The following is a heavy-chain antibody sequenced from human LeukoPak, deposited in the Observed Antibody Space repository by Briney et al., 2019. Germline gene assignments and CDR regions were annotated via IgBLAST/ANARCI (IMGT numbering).Heavy chain of an antibody. Sequence: SETLSLTCAVYGGSFSGYYWSWIRQPPGKGLEWIGEINHSGSTNYNPSFKSRVTISVDTSKNQFSLKLSSVTAADTAVYYCARGWVRWFFDYWGQGTLVTVSS. CDR2: INHSGST. V-gene: IGHV4-34*01. CDR3: ARGWVRWFFDY. J-gene: IGHJ4*02. D-gene: IGHD2-15*01. CDR1: GGSFSGYY.